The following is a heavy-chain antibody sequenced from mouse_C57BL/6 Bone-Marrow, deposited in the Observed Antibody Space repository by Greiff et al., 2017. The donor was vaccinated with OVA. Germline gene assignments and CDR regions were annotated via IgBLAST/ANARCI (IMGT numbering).Heavy chain of an antibody. CDR1: GFTFSSYA. CDR2: ISSGGDYI. J-gene: IGHJ2*01. V-gene: IGHV5S21*01. CDR3: TRRRYGSTFDY. D-gene: IGHD1-1*01. Sequence: EVHLVESGEGLVKPGGSLKLSCAASGFTFSSYAMSWVRQTPEKRLEWVAYISSGGDYIYYADTVQGRFTISRDNARNTLYLQMSSLKSEDTAMYYCTRRRYGSTFDYWGQGTTLTVSS.